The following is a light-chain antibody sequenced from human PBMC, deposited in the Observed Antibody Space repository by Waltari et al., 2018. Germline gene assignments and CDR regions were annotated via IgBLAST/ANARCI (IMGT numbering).Light chain of an antibody. CDR1: QHIYSN. CDR3: QQYNRWPPIT. Sequence: EIVMTQSPATLSVSPGARATLSCRAGQHIYSNLAWYQQKPGQPPRLLIYDASTRATGIPARFTGSGSGTEFTLTISSLQSEDSAVYSCQQYNRWPPITFGQGTRLEIK. CDR2: DAS. V-gene: IGKV3D-15*01. J-gene: IGKJ5*01.